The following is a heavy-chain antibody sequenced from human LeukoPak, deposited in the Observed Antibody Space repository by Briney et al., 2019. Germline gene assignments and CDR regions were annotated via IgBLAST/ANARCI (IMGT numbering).Heavy chain of an antibody. CDR3: ASRCTSTSCWGVDY. Sequence: GSLRLSCAASGFRFGSDWMSWVRQAPGKGLEWVSSISSSSSYIYYADSVKGRFTISRDNAQNSLYLQMNSLRAEDTAVYYCASRCTSTSCWGVDYWGQGTLVTVSS. CDR2: ISSSSSYI. V-gene: IGHV3-21*01. D-gene: IGHD2-2*01. J-gene: IGHJ4*02. CDR1: GFRFGSDW.